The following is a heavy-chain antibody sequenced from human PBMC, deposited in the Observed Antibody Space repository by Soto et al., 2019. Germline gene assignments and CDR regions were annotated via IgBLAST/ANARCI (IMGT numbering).Heavy chain of an antibody. D-gene: IGHD3-10*01. Sequence: GGSLRLSCAASGFMFSIYAMSWVRQAPGKGLDWVSSISIGGGNTYYADSVKGRFTVSRDNSKNTLYLQMNSLRAEDTAIYYCAKAPITMVRADVWGKGTTVTVSS. CDR2: ISIGGGNT. CDR1: GFMFSIYA. V-gene: IGHV3-23*01. J-gene: IGHJ6*04. CDR3: AKAPITMVRADV.